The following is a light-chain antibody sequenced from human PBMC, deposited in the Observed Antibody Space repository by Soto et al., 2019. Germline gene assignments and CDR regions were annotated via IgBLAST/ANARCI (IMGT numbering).Light chain of an antibody. CDR1: QTISNY. CDR3: QQSYITPPLT. CDR2: NAA. Sequence: DIQMTQSPSSLSASVGDRVTITCRASQTISNYLNWYQQKPGKATALLNYNAAKLQSGVPSRFSGSGSGTDFTPTISSPQTKDFATYFCQQSYITPPLTFGQRTKVEIK. J-gene: IGKJ1*01. V-gene: IGKV1-39*01.